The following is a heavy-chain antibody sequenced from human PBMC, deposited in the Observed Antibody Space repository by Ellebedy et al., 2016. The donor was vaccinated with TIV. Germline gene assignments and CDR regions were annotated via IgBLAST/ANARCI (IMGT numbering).Heavy chain of an antibody. Sequence: GESLKISXAASGFTFSSYGMHWVRQAPGKGLEWVAVISYDGSNKYYADSVKGRFTISRDNSKNTLYLQMNSLRAEDTAVYYCAKDLGHWGQGTLVTVSS. CDR3: AKDLGH. D-gene: IGHD3-16*01. CDR2: ISYDGSNK. V-gene: IGHV3-30*18. CDR1: GFTFSSYG. J-gene: IGHJ4*02.